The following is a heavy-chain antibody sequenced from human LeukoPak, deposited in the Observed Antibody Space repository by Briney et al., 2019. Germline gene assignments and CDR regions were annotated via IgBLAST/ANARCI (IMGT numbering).Heavy chain of an antibody. CDR2: INHSGST. D-gene: IGHD2-15*01. J-gene: IGHJ4*02. CDR3: ASSSGYGSGGSCDPTADY. Sequence: PSETLSLTCAVYGGSFSGYYWSWIRQPPGKGLEWIGEINHSGSTNYNPSLKSRVTISVDTSKNQFSLKLSSVTAADTAVYYCASSSGYGSGGSCDPTADYWGQGTLVTVAS. V-gene: IGHV4-34*01. CDR1: GGSFSGYY.